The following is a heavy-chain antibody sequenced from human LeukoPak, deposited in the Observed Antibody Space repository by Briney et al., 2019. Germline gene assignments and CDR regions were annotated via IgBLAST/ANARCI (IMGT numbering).Heavy chain of an antibody. CDR1: GYTFTGYY. D-gene: IGHD7-27*01. J-gene: IGHJ4*02. Sequence: ASVKVSCKAPGYTFTGYYMHWVRQAPGQGLEWMGRINPNSGGTNYAQKFQGRVTMTRDTSISTAYMELSRLRSDDTAVYYCARQLGPTTPTYYWGQGTLVTVSS. CDR2: INPNSGGT. CDR3: ARQLGPTTPTYY. V-gene: IGHV1-2*06.